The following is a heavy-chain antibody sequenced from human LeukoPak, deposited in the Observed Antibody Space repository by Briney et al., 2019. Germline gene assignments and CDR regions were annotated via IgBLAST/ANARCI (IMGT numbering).Heavy chain of an antibody. CDR2: IIPIFGTA. CDR1: GGTFSSYA. D-gene: IGHD2-2*01. Sequence: SVKVSCKASGGTFSSYAISWVRQAPGQGLEWMGEIIPIFGTANYAQKFQGRVTITTDESTSTAYMELSSLRSEDTAVYYCARAPIAVVPAATTYYYYYYMDVWGKGTTVTVSS. V-gene: IGHV1-69*05. CDR3: ARAPIAVVPAATTYYYYYYMDV. J-gene: IGHJ6*03.